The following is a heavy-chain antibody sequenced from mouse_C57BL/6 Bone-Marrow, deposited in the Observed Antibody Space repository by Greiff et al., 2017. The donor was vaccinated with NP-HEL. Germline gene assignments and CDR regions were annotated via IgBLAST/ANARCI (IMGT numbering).Heavy chain of an antibody. CDR1: GYAFSSSW. CDR2: IYPGDGDT. D-gene: IGHD3-1*01. J-gene: IGHJ4*01. CDR3: ARSGGFRYYAMDY. V-gene: IGHV1-82*01. Sequence: VQLQQSGPELVKPGASVKISCKASGYAFSSSWMNWVKQRPGKGLEWIGRIYPGDGDTNYNGKFKGKATLTADKSSSTAYMQLSSLTSEDSAVYFCARSGGFRYYAMDYWGQGTSVTVSS.